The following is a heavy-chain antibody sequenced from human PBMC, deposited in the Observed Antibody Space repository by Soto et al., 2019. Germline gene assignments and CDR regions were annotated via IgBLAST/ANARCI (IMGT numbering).Heavy chain of an antibody. D-gene: IGHD2-2*01. CDR2: IDYDGTTT. Sequence: QLVEAGGGLVQPGGSLRLSCTVSGFSFDSYWMHWVRQAPGKGPVWVSRIDYDGTTTNYADFVKGRFTISRDNAKNTLYLQMNSLRSEDTAVYYCTRGPRASSGGTGAYWGQGTLVTFSS. V-gene: IGHV3-74*01. J-gene: IGHJ4*02. CDR1: GFSFDSYW. CDR3: TRGPRASSGGTGAY.